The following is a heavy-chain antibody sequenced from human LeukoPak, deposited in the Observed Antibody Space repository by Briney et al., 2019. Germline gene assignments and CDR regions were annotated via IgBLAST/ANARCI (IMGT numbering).Heavy chain of an antibody. CDR2: ISHDGSNK. D-gene: IGHD1-26*01. J-gene: IGHJ4*02. Sequence: GGSLRLSWAASGFTFSSYGMHWVRQAPGKGLQWVALISHDGSNKYYADSVKGRITISRDNSKSTLYLQMNSLRAEDTAVYYCAREDGGSYSFDYWGQGTLVTVSS. CDR1: GFTFSSYG. CDR3: AREDGGSYSFDY. V-gene: IGHV3-30*05.